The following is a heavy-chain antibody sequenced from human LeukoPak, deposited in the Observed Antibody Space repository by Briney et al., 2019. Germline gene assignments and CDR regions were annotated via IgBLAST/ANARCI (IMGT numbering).Heavy chain of an antibody. CDR1: GGSINNYY. CDR2: IYYSGST. D-gene: IGHD1-26*01. V-gene: IGHV4-59*01. J-gene: IGHJ6*03. Sequence: KPSETLSLTCSVSGGSINNYYWIWIRQPPGKGLEWIGYIYYSGSTNYNPSLKNRVTISVDTSNNQFSLKLTSLTAADTAVYYCAREKWGGHYMEASGKGTTVTVSS. CDR3: AREKWGGHYMEA.